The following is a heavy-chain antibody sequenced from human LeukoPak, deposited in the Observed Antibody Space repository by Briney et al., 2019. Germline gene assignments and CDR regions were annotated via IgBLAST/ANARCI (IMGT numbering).Heavy chain of an antibody. CDR1: GGSISSGSYY. D-gene: IGHD6-13*01. CDR3: AGDLPRKLVPDAFDI. J-gene: IGHJ3*02. V-gene: IGHV4-61*02. Sequence: SQTVSLTCTVSGGSISSGSYYWSWIRQPAGKGLEWIGRIYTSGSTNYNPSLKSRVTISVDTSKNQFSLKLSSATAADTAVYYCAGDLPRKLVPDAFDIWGQGTMVTVSS. CDR2: IYTSGST.